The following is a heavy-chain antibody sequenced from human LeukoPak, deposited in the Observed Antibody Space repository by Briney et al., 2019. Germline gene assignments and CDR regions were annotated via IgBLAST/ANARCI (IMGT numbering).Heavy chain of an antibody. V-gene: IGHV3-43D*03. CDR1: GFTFDDYA. Sequence: GGSLRLSCEASGFTFDDYAVHWVRQAPGKGLEWVSLISRDGVHTYYADSVKGRFTISRDNAKNSLYLQMNSLRAEDTAVYYCAAGLRYFDWLLQYFDYWGQGTLVTVSS. D-gene: IGHD3-9*01. CDR3: AAGLRYFDWLLQYFDY. CDR2: ISRDGVHT. J-gene: IGHJ4*02.